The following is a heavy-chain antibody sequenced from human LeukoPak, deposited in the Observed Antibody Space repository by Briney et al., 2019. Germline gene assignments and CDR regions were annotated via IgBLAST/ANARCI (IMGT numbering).Heavy chain of an antibody. CDR3: AKVSCSSSSCPIDY. D-gene: IGHD2-2*01. Sequence: GRSLRLSCAASGFTFSSYGMHWVRQAPGKGLEWVAVISYDGSNKYYADSVKGRFTISRDNSKNTLYLQMSSLRAEDTAVYYCAKVSCSSSSCPIDYWGQGTLVTVSS. CDR1: GFTFSSYG. V-gene: IGHV3-30*18. CDR2: ISYDGSNK. J-gene: IGHJ4*02.